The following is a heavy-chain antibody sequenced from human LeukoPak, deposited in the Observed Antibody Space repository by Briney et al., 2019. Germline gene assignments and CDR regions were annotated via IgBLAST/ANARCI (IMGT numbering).Heavy chain of an antibody. CDR2: INPNSGGT. D-gene: IGHD3-3*01. Sequence: ASVKVSCKASGYTFTGYYMHWVRQAPGQVLEWMGWINPNSGGTNYAQKFQGRVTMTRDTSISTAYMELSRLRSDDTAVYYCARAEWSYNWFDPWGQGTLVTVSS. J-gene: IGHJ5*02. CDR3: ARAEWSYNWFDP. CDR1: GYTFTGYY. V-gene: IGHV1-2*02.